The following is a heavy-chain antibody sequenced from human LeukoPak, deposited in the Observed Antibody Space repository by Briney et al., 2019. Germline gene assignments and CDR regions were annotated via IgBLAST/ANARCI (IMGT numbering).Heavy chain of an antibody. CDR1: GYTFTGYY. CDR2: INPNSGGT. CDR3: ARELINYFDY. V-gene: IGHV1-2*06. J-gene: IGHJ4*02. D-gene: IGHD3-16*01. Sequence: ASVKVSCKASGYTFTGYYMHWVRQAPGQGLEWMGRINPNSGGTNYAQKFQGRVTMTRDTSISTAYMELSSLRSEDTAVYYCARELINYFDYWGQGTLVTVSS.